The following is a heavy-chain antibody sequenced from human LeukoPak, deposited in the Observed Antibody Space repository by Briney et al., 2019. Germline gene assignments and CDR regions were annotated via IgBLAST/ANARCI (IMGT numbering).Heavy chain of an antibody. J-gene: IGHJ4*02. D-gene: IGHD3-10*01. Sequence: GGSLRLSCTASGFTLSTSWMSWVRQAPGRGLEWVASINQDGSLKHYVDSVKGRFTISRDNVQNSLYLQMNSLRAEDTAVYYCTTYGSGRKFDYWGQGILVTVSS. CDR3: TTYGSGRKFDY. CDR2: INQDGSLK. CDR1: GFTLSTSW. V-gene: IGHV3-7*03.